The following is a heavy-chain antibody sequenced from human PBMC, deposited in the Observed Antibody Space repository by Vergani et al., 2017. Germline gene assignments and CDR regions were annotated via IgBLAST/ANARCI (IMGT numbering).Heavy chain of an antibody. D-gene: IGHD4-17*01. J-gene: IGHJ5*02. CDR2: INPNSGGT. Sequence: QVQLVQSGAEVKKPGASVKVSCKASGYTFTGYYMHWVRQAPGQGLEWMGRINPNSGGTNYAQKFQGRVTMTRDTSISTAYMELSRLRSDDTVVYYCARDTTIRDYVGNWFDPWGQGTLVTVSS. CDR3: ARDTTIRDYVGNWFDP. V-gene: IGHV1-2*05. CDR1: GYTFTGYY.